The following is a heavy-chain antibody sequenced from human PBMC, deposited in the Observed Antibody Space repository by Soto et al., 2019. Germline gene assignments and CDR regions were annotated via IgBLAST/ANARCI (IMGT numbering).Heavy chain of an antibody. V-gene: IGHV5-51*01. CDR3: ARRIDQWRAYAFDY. CDR1: GYSFTSYW. D-gene: IGHD3-3*01. CDR2: IYPGDSDT. J-gene: IGHJ4*02. Sequence: PGESLKISCKGSGYSFTSYWIGWVRQMTGKGLEWMGIIYPGDSDTRYSPSFQGQVTVSADKSISTAYLQWSSLKASDTAMYYCARRIDQWRAYAFDYWGQGTLVTVSS.